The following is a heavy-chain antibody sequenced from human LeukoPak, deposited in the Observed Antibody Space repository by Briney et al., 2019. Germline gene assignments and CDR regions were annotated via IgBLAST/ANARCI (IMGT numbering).Heavy chain of an antibody. V-gene: IGHV3-74*01. J-gene: IGHJ4*02. Sequence: PGGSLRLSCAASGFTFSSYWMHWVRQAPGKELVWVSRINSDGSSTSYADSVKGRFTISRDNAKNALYLQMNSLRAEDTAVYYCAREVSWLLHFEGLFDYWGQGTLVTVSS. CDR1: GFTFSSYW. D-gene: IGHD3-22*01. CDR2: INSDGSST. CDR3: AREVSWLLHFEGLFDY.